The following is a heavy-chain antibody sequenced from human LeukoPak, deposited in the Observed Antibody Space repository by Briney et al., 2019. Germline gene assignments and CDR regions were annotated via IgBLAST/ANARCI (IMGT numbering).Heavy chain of an antibody. D-gene: IGHD2-8*01. Sequence: AASVKVSCKASGYTFTGYYMHWVRQAPGQGLEWMGWINPNSGGTNYAQKFQGRVTMTRDTSISTAHMELSRLRSDDTAVYYCASEGYCTNGVCQGEFDYWGQGTLVTVSS. CDR3: ASEGYCTNGVCQGEFDY. CDR1: GYTFTGYY. J-gene: IGHJ4*02. V-gene: IGHV1-2*02. CDR2: INPNSGGT.